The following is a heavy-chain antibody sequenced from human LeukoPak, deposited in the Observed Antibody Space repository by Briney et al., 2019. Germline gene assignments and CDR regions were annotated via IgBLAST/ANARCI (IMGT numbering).Heavy chain of an antibody. D-gene: IGHD3-3*01. CDR3: ARVLTIFGVVTPSGY. Sequence: GASVKVSCKASGYTFTAYYMHWVRQAPGQGLEWMGWINPNSGGTNYAQKFQGRITMTRDTSISTAYMELSRLRSDDTAVYYCARVLTIFGVVTPSGYWGQGTLVTVSS. CDR2: INPNSGGT. CDR1: GYTFTAYY. V-gene: IGHV1-2*02. J-gene: IGHJ4*02.